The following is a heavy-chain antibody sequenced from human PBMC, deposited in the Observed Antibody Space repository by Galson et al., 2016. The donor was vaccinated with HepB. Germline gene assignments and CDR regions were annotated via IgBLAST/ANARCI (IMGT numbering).Heavy chain of an antibody. D-gene: IGHD6-19*01. Sequence: AISGDSVSGTTIAWNWIRHSPSRGLEWLGRTYYRSKWYYDYAGSVKSRITINPDTSRNQFSLQLNSVTPEDTAVYYCARDGYTSGWHGAFEIWGQGTTVTVSS. J-gene: IGHJ3*02. CDR3: ARDGYTSGWHGAFEI. CDR2: TYYRSKWYY. V-gene: IGHV6-1*01. CDR1: GDSVSGTTIA.